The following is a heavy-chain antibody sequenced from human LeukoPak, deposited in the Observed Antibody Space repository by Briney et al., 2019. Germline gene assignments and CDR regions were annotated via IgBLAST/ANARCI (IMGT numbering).Heavy chain of an antibody. Sequence: GGSLRLSCVASGFTVSNAWMSWVRQAPGKGLEWIGRIKSKTDGGTTDYAAPVEGRFTISRDASKNTLYLQMNSLKTDDTAVYYCTTAPSYADYWGQGTLVTVSS. CDR2: IKSKTDGGTT. J-gene: IGHJ4*02. CDR3: TTAPSYADY. D-gene: IGHD3-10*01. V-gene: IGHV3-15*01. CDR1: GFTVSNAW.